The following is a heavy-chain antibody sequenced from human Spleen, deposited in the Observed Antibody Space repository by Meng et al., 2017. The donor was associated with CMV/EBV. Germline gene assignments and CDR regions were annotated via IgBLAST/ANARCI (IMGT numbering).Heavy chain of an antibody. V-gene: IGHV3-21*06. D-gene: IGHD3-22*01. CDR2: ISPSSNSV. Sequence: GESLKTSCAASGFTFSLYTMTWVRQAPGKGLEWVSSISPSSNSVYYADSLKGRFTISRDNVKNSLSLQLKSLRVEDTAVYYCARARRGIVAGLDSWGQGTLVTVSS. CDR3: ARARRGIVAGLDS. J-gene: IGHJ4*02. CDR1: GFTFSLYT.